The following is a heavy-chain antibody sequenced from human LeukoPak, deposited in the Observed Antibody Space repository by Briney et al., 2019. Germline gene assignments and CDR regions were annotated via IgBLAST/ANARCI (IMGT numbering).Heavy chain of an antibody. Sequence: ASVKVSCKASGGTFSSYAISWVRQAPGQGLEWMGRIIPILGIANYAQKFQGRVTITADKSTSTAYMELSRLRSEDTAVYYCAIDPRYYDILTGYYFVYWGQGTLVTVSS. CDR3: AIDPRYYDILTGYYFVY. D-gene: IGHD3-9*01. J-gene: IGHJ4*02. V-gene: IGHV1-69*04. CDR1: GGTFSSYA. CDR2: IIPILGIA.